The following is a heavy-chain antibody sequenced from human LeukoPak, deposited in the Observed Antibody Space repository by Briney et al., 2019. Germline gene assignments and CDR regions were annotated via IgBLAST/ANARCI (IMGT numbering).Heavy chain of an antibody. V-gene: IGHV7-4-1*02. D-gene: IGHD2-15*01. Sequence: ASVKVSCKASGYTFTSYAMNWVRQAPGQGLEWMGWINTNTGNPTYAQGFTGRFVFSLDTSVTTAYLQISSQKAEDTAVYYCVRSGSGEFDYWGQGTLVTVSS. CDR2: INTNTGNP. CDR1: GYTFTSYA. CDR3: VRSGSGEFDY. J-gene: IGHJ4*02.